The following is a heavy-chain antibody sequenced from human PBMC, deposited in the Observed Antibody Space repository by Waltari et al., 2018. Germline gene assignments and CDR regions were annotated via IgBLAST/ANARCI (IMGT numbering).Heavy chain of an antibody. Sequence: QVQLVQSGAEVKRPGDSVMVSCKASGSTLSGYYINWVRRAPEQGLEWMGRFNPSSGDTDYAQKFQGRVTMTRDTSINTAYLELTSLTSDDTAVYYCAKTGDFYSLEYWGQGSLVTVSS. J-gene: IGHJ4*02. CDR2: FNPSSGDT. CDR1: GSTLSGYY. CDR3: AKTGDFYSLEY. V-gene: IGHV1-2*06. D-gene: IGHD3-3*01.